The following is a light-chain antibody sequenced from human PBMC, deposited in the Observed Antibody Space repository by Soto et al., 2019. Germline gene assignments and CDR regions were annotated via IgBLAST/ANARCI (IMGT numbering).Light chain of an antibody. J-gene: IGKJ1*01. CDR2: GAS. CDR3: QQYGRSPRT. CDR1: QSVSSSY. Sequence: IVLTHSPGTLSLSPGERATLSCRSSQSVSSSYLALYQQKPGRAPRLLIYGASSRATGIPDRFSGSGSGTDVTLTISRLESEDLTVYYCQQYGRSPRTFGQGTKVDIK. V-gene: IGKV3-20*01.